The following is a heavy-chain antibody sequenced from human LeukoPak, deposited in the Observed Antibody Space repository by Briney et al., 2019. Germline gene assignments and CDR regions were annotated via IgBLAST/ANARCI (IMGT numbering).Heavy chain of an antibody. CDR3: ARGALKDIDHAFDI. CDR2: IHYSGST. Sequence: PETRSLTCTVSGGSISSYYWSWIRQPPGKGLECIGYIHYSGSTNYNPSLKSRVTISVDTSKNQFSLRLSSVTAADTAVYYCARGALKDIDHAFDIWGQGTTVIVSP. D-gene: IGHD2-15*01. CDR1: GGSISSYY. V-gene: IGHV4-59*01. J-gene: IGHJ3*02.